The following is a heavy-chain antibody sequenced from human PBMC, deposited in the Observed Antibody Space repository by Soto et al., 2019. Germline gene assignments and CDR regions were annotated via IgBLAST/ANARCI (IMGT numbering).Heavy chain of an antibody. CDR2: IYYSGTT. D-gene: IGHD3-16*01. J-gene: IGHJ6*02. V-gene: IGHV4-39*01. Sequence: SETLSLTCSVSGGFISTTSHYWGWIRQPPGKGLEWIGNIYYSGTTSYSPSLKSRVTMLVDKSKNQFSLRLSSVTAADTAVYHCARQRGGGYYYYGMDVWGQGTTVTVSS. CDR1: GGFISTTSHY. CDR3: ARQRGGGYYYYGMDV.